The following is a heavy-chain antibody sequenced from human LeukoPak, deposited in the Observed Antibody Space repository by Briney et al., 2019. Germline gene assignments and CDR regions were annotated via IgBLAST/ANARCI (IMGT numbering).Heavy chain of an antibody. J-gene: IGHJ4*02. D-gene: IGHD3-22*01. CDR2: ISSSRNYI. Sequence: PGGSLRLSCAASGFIFTSYSTNWVRQAPGKGLEWVSSISSSRNYIYYADSVKGRFTISRDNAKNSLYLQMNSLRAEDTAVYYCARDDSLTYYYDTSGYYSWGQGTLVTVSS. V-gene: IGHV3-21*01. CDR1: GFIFTSYS. CDR3: ARDDSLTYYYDTSGYYS.